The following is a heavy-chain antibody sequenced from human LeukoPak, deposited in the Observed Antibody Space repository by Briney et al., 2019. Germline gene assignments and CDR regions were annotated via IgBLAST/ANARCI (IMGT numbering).Heavy chain of an antibody. Sequence: ASVKVSCKASGYTFTSYYMHWVRQAPGQGLEWMGIINPSGGSTSYAQKFQGRVTMTRDTSTSTVYMELSSLRSEDTAVYYCAAGPGRYTYYYYMDVWGKGTTVTVSS. J-gene: IGHJ6*03. CDR3: AAGPGRYTYYYYMDV. D-gene: IGHD3-10*01. CDR2: INPSGGST. CDR1: GYTFTSYY. V-gene: IGHV1-46*01.